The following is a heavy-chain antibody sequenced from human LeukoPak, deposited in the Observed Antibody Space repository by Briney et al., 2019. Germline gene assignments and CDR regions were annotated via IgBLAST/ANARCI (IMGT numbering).Heavy chain of an antibody. J-gene: IGHJ6*02. CDR1: GDSVSSNSAA. CDR3: AREGIVVVPAGYYYYGMDV. V-gene: IGHV6-1*01. D-gene: IGHD2-2*01. Sequence: QTLSLTCAISGDSVSSNSAAWNWIRQSPSRGLEWLGRTYYRSKWYNDYAVSVKGRITISADTSKNQFSLKLSSVTAADTAVYYCAREGIVVVPAGYYYYGMDVWGQGTTVTVSS. CDR2: TYYRSKWYN.